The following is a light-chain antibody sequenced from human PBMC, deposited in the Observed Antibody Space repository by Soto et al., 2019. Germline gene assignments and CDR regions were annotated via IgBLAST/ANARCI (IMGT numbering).Light chain of an antibody. CDR2: AAS. CDR1: QSISSY. V-gene: IGKV1-39*01. Sequence: IQMTQSPSSLSASGGGRVTITCRASQSISSYLNWYQQKPGKAPKLLIYAASSLQSGVPSRFSGSGSGTDFTLTISSLQPEDFATYYCQQSYSTPITFGQGTRLEIK. CDR3: QQSYSTPIT. J-gene: IGKJ5*01.